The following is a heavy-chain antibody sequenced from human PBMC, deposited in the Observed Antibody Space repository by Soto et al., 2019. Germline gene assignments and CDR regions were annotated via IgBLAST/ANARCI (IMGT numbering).Heavy chain of an antibody. V-gene: IGHV3-64*01. CDR2: ISSNGVST. CDR1: GFTFSSYA. CDR3: ARGGYIDY. Sequence: EVQLVESGGGLDQPGGSLRLSCAASGFTFSSYAMHWVRLAPGTGLEYVSAISSNGVSTYYANSVKGRFTISRDNSKNTLYLQMGSLRTEDMAVYYCARGGYIDYWGQGTLVTVSS. J-gene: IGHJ4*02.